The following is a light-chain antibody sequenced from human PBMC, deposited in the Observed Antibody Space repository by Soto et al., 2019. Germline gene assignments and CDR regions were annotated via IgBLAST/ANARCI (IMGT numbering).Light chain of an antibody. CDR1: HSVSSNY. J-gene: IGKJ1*01. CDR3: QRYGISPT. CDR2: DVS. V-gene: IGKV3-20*01. Sequence: EIVLTQSPGTLSLSPGERATLSCRSSHSVSSNYLAWYQQKPGQARRLLIYDVSTRATGIPDRFSGSGSGTDFTLAVSSLEPVDFAVYYCQRYGISPTVGQGTEVEIK.